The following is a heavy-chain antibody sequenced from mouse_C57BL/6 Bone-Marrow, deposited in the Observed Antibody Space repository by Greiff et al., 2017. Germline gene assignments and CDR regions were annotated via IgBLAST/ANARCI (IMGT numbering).Heavy chain of an antibody. CDR2: IDPETGGT. D-gene: IGHD4-1*02. Sequence: QVQLKESGAELVRPGASVTLSCKASGYTFTDYEMHWVKQTPVHGLEWIGAIDPETGGTAYNQKFKGKAILTADKSYSTAYMELRSLTSEDSAVYYGTRSSTGLYAMDYWGQGTSVTVSS. V-gene: IGHV1-15*01. J-gene: IGHJ4*01. CDR3: TRSSTGLYAMDY. CDR1: GYTFTDYE.